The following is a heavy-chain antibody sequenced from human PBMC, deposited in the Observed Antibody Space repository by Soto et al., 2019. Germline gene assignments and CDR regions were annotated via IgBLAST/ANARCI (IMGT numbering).Heavy chain of an antibody. CDR2: INQDGSER. D-gene: IGHD4-17*01. V-gene: IGHV3-7*03. CDR3: ARDSDYGDPFDY. CDR1: GFTFSTCW. Sequence: PGGSLRLSCAASGFTFSTCWMMWVRQAPGKGLEWVANINQDGSERYYVDSVKGRFTISRDNAKNSLYLQMNSLRAEDTAVYYCARDSDYGDPFDYWGQGTLVTVSS. J-gene: IGHJ4*02.